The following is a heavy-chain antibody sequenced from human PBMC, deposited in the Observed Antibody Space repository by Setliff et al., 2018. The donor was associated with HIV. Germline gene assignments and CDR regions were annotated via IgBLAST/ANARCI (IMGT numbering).Heavy chain of an antibody. CDR1: GYTLSDYG. CDR2: ISAYSGNR. CDR3: ARTMDYGDYEPLDY. V-gene: IGHV1-18*01. D-gene: IGHD4-17*01. Sequence: ASVKVSCKASGYTLSDYGMTWVRQAPGQGLEWMAWISAYSGNRKFAQKFQGSVTVTRDTSTSTAYMELTSLRSDDTAVYYCARTMDYGDYEPLDYWGQGTLVTVSS. J-gene: IGHJ4*02.